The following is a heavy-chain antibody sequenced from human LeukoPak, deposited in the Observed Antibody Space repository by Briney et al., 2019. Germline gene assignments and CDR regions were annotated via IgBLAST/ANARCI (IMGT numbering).Heavy chain of an antibody. CDR3: ARDGRATPNYYYGMDV. D-gene: IGHD1-26*01. Sequence: GGSLRLSCAASGFTFSRYAMHWVRQAPREELQWVAVISSDGSDKYYADSVKGRFTISRDNSRNTVYLQMNSLRVEDTAVYYCARDGRATPNYYYGMDVWGQGTTVTVYS. CDR2: ISSDGSDK. CDR1: GFTFSRYA. V-gene: IGHV3-30*04. J-gene: IGHJ6*02.